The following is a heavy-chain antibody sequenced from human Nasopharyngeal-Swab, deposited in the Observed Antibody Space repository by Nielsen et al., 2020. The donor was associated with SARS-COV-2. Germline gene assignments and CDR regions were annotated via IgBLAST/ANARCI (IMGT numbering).Heavy chain of an antibody. CDR3: ATKVTRDAFDI. V-gene: IGHV3-23*01. CDR2: ISGSGGST. J-gene: IGHJ3*02. Sequence: VRQAPGKGLEWVSAISGSGGSTYYADSVKGRFTISRDNSKNTLYLQMNSLRAEDTAVYYCATKVTRDAFDIWGQGTMVTVSS. D-gene: IGHD4-11*01.